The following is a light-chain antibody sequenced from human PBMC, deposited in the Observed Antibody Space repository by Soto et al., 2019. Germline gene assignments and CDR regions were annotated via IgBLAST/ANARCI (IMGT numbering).Light chain of an antibody. CDR2: KAS. CDR1: QGIRSA. Sequence: IQLTQSPSSLSASVGDRVTITCRASQGIRSALGWYQQKPGKAPKLLIYKASTLKSGVPSRFSGSGSGTEFTLTISSLQPDDFATYYCQHYNSYSEAFGQGTKVDI. V-gene: IGKV1-5*03. J-gene: IGKJ1*01. CDR3: QHYNSYSEA.